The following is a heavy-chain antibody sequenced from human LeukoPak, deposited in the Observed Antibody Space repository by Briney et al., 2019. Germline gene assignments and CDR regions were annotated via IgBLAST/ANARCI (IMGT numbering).Heavy chain of an antibody. CDR2: ISGSGGRT. J-gene: IGHJ4*02. V-gene: IGHV3-23*01. Sequence: GGSLRLSCAASGFSFSSYAMTWVRQAPGKGLEWVSAISGSGGRTYYADSVKGRFTISRDNSKNTLYLQMNSLRAEDTAVYHCAKGAAAGTSDYFDYWGQGTLVTVSS. CDR3: AKGAAAGTSDYFDY. D-gene: IGHD6-13*01. CDR1: GFSFSSYA.